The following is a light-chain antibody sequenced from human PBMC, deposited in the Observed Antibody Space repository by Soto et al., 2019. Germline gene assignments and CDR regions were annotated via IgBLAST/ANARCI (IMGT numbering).Light chain of an antibody. CDR2: EVS. J-gene: IGLJ3*02. CDR3: SSFRSGSTWV. CDR1: SSDVGGYNY. Sequence: QSALTQPASVSGSPGQSITISCTGTSSDVGGYNYVSWYQQHPGKAPKLMIYEVSNRPSGVSNRFSGSKSGNTASLTISGLQAEDEADYYCSSFRSGSTWVFGRGTKLTVL. V-gene: IGLV2-14*01.